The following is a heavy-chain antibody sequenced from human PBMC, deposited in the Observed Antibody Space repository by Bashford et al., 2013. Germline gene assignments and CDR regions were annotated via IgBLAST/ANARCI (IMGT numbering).Heavy chain of an antibody. Sequence: VRQAPGKGLEWVSGISGSGGSTYYAGSVKGRFTISRDNSKNTVYLQMNSLRAEDTAVYYCVKDTYCGGDCHWIDAFDIVGPGGQWSPSPQ. V-gene: IGHV3-23*01. J-gene: IGHJ3*02. CDR2: ISGSGGST. D-gene: IGHD2-21*02. CDR3: VKDTYCGGDCHWIDAFDI.